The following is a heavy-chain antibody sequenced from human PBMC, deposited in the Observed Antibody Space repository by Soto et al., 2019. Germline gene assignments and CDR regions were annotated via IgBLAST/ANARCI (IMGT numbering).Heavy chain of an antibody. V-gene: IGHV4-59*01. CDR2: IYYSGST. CDR3: ARSPVGITIFGVVPYYFDY. J-gene: IGHJ4*02. D-gene: IGHD3-3*01. Sequence: PSETLSLTCTVSGGSISSYYWSWIRQPPGKGLEWIGYIYYSGSTNYNPSLKSRVTISVDTSKNQFSLKLSSVTAADTAVYYCARSPVGITIFGVVPYYFDYWGQGTLVTVSS. CDR1: GGSISSYY.